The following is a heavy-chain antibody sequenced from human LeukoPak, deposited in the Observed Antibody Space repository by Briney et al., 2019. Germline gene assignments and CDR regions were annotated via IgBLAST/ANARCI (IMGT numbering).Heavy chain of an antibody. CDR1: RFTFSTYG. Sequence: PGGSLRLSCVASRFTFSTYGMHWVRQTPGKGLEWLALISNEGTYKFYATSVKDRFTISTDDAKKSLYLDMNFLRAQDTALYYCARDTDFRYAYGHYGHAFDIWGQGTMVTVSA. V-gene: IGHV3-30*03. D-gene: IGHD4-17*01. J-gene: IGHJ3*02. CDR2: ISNEGTYK. CDR3: ARDTDFRYAYGHYGHAFDI.